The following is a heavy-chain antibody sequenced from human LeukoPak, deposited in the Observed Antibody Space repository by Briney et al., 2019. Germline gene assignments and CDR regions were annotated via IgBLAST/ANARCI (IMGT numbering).Heavy chain of an antibody. V-gene: IGHV4-39*07. CDR2: IFYSSST. D-gene: IGHD2-15*01. Sequence: SETLSLTCTVSSGSISTSNYYWGWVPQPPGKALEWIGNIFYSSSTYYIPSLKRRVTISLDTSRNQFSMKLNSVTAADTAVYYCARGHRGYCSGGSCYGLSNWFDPWGQGTLVTVSS. CDR3: ARGHRGYCSGGSCYGLSNWFDP. CDR1: SGSISTSNYY. J-gene: IGHJ5*02.